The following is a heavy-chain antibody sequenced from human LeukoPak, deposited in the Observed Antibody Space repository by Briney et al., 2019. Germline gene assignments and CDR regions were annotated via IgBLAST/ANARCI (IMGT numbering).Heavy chain of an antibody. CDR1: GGSISSSNW. Sequence: SGTLSLTCAVSGGSISSSNWWSWVRQPPGKGLEWIGEINHSGSTNYNPSLKSRVTISVDTSKNQFSLKLSSVTAADTAVYYCARGRSSWYHYWGQGTLVTVSS. CDR3: ARGRSSWYHY. J-gene: IGHJ4*02. CDR2: INHSGST. D-gene: IGHD6-13*01. V-gene: IGHV4-4*02.